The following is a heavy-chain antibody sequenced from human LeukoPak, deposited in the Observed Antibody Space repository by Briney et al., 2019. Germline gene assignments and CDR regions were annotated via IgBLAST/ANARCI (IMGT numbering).Heavy chain of an antibody. J-gene: IGHJ4*02. CDR3: ARDRRGNSGYYYDY. CDR2: MNQGGSDK. Sequence: GGSLRLSCAASGCTFSSYWMSWVRQAPGEGLEWGANMNQGGSDKYYLDSVSGRFTNSRDNAKNSLYLQMDSLRAEDTAVYYCARDRRGNSGYYYDYWGQGTLVTVSS. CDR1: GCTFSSYW. D-gene: IGHD3-22*01. V-gene: IGHV3-7*05.